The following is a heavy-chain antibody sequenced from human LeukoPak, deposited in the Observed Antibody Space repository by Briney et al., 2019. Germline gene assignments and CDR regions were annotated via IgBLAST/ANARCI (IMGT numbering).Heavy chain of an antibody. Sequence: GGSLRLSCAASGFTFSSYAMSWVRQAPGKGLEGVSAISGSGGSTYYADSVKGRFTISRDNSKNTLYLQMNSLRAEDTAVYYCAKLPYDYIWGSYRYFWYFDYWGQGTLVTVSS. CDR3: AKLPYDYIWGSYRYFWYFDY. CDR2: ISGSGGST. V-gene: IGHV3-23*01. CDR1: GFTFSSYA. J-gene: IGHJ4*02. D-gene: IGHD3-16*02.